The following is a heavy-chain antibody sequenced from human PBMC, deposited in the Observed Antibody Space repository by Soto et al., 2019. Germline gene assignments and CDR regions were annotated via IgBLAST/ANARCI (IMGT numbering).Heavy chain of an antibody. V-gene: IGHV3-30*03. D-gene: IGHD6-19*01. CDR2: LSYEGSEE. CDR3: ALSRRSSLLEVAGPGFEY. J-gene: IGHJ4*02. Sequence: GGSLRLSCAASGFNFGVFGMHWVRQAPGKGLEWLSVLSYEGSEEYYADSVRGRFTISRDNSKNTLFLQMDSLRVDDTGVYYCALSRRSSLLEVAGPGFEYWGQGTLVTVSS. CDR1: GFNFGVFG.